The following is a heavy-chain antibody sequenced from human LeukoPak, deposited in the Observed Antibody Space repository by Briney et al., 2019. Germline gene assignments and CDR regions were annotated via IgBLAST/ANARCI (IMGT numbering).Heavy chain of an antibody. V-gene: IGHV3-53*01. CDR2: IYSGDNT. J-gene: IGHJ4*02. CDR1: GFTVSNNY. Sequence: GGSLRLSCAASGFTVSNNYMSWVRQAPGKGLEWVSVIYSGDNTYYVESVKGRFTISRDNSKNTLFLQMNRLRAEDTALYYCARRGGYDILTGYFIIDYWGQGTLVTVSS. CDR3: ARRGGYDILTGYFIIDY. D-gene: IGHD3-9*01.